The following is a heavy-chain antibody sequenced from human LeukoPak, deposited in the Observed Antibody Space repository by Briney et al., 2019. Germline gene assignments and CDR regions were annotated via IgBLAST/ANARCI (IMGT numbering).Heavy chain of an antibody. V-gene: IGHV1-69*06. CDR3: ARGRVNTMIRGIIPPFDY. D-gene: IGHD3-10*01. CDR2: IIPIFSTA. Sequence: SVKVSCKASGGTFSNYAINWVRQAPGQGLEWMGGIIPIFSTANYAQKFQGRVTITADKSTNTAHMELCSLRSDDTAVFYCARGRVNTMIRGIIPPFDYWGQGTLVTVSS. J-gene: IGHJ4*02. CDR1: GGTFSNYA.